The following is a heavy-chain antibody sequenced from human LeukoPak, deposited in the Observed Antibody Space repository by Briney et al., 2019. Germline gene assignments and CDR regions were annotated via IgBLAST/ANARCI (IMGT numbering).Heavy chain of an antibody. Sequence: GGSLRLSCAASGFTFDDYTMHWVRQARGKGLEWVSLINWDGRNTFYADSVKGRFTISRDNSKNSLYLQMHSLRTEDTALYYCAKDFRPISVAGTYYFDSWGQGTLVTVSS. CDR3: AKDFRPISVAGTYYFDS. CDR2: INWDGRNT. J-gene: IGHJ4*02. CDR1: GFTFDDYT. D-gene: IGHD6-19*01. V-gene: IGHV3-43*01.